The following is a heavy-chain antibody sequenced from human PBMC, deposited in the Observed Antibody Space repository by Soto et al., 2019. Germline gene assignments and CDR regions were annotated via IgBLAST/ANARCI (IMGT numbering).Heavy chain of an antibody. Sequence: SETLSLTCTVSGGSISNYYWSWIRQPPGKGLEWIGHIYYSGNTNYNPSLKSRVTISVDTSKKQFSLKVSAVTSADTAVYYCARQSTAWPNFESWGQGTLVTVSS. CDR3: ARQSTAWPNFES. V-gene: IGHV4-59*01. CDR2: IYYSGNT. J-gene: IGHJ4*02. CDR1: GGSISNYY.